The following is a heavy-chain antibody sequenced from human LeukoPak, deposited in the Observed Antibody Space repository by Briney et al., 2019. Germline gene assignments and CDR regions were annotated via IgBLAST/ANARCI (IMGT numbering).Heavy chain of an antibody. V-gene: IGHV4-34*01. D-gene: IGHD3-10*01. Sequence: SETLSLTCAVYGGSFSGYYWSWIRQPPGKGLEWIGEINHSRSTNYNPSLKSRVTISVDTSKNQFSLKLSSVTAADTAVYYCARKKRYYYGSGSYLNWGQGTLVTVSS. CDR2: INHSRST. CDR3: ARKKRYYYGSGSYLN. J-gene: IGHJ4*02. CDR1: GGSFSGYY.